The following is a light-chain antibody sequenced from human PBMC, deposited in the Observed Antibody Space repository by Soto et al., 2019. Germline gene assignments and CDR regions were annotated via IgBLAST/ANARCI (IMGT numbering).Light chain of an antibody. V-gene: IGKV3-20*01. CDR3: HQYGSSPRWT. J-gene: IGKJ1*01. CDR1: QSVSSSY. CDR2: GAS. Sequence: EIVLTQSPGTLSLSPGERATLSCRASQSVSSSYLAWYQQKPGQAPRLLIYGASSRATGIPDRFSGSGSGTDFTLTISRLEPEDFAVYYCHQYGSSPRWTFVQGTKVEIK.